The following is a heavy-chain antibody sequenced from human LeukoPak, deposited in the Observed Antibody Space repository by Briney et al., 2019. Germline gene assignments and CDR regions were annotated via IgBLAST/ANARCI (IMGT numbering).Heavy chain of an antibody. CDR3: ARGDWRYYFDY. V-gene: IGHV3-74*01. CDR1: GFTFSSYA. J-gene: IGHJ4*02. Sequence: GGSLRLSCAASGFTFSSYAMHWVRQAPGKGLVWVSRINSDGSSTSYADSVKGRFTISRDNAKNALYLQMNSLRAEDTAVYYCARGDWRYYFDYWGQGTLVTVSS. CDR2: INSDGSST. D-gene: IGHD3-3*01.